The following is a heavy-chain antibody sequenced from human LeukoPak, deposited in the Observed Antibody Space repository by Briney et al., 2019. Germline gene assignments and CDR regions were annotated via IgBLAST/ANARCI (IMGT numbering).Heavy chain of an antibody. Sequence: GGSLRLSCAASGFTFSSYAMHWVRQAPGKGLEWVAVISYDGSNKYYADSVKGRFTISRDNSKNTLYLQMNSLRAEDTAVYYCARDSPGVVTAIPGPYYHYYYMDVWGKGTTVTVSS. CDR1: GFTFSSYA. D-gene: IGHD2-21*02. V-gene: IGHV3-30*04. J-gene: IGHJ6*03. CDR3: ARDSPGVVTAIPGPYYHYYYMDV. CDR2: ISYDGSNK.